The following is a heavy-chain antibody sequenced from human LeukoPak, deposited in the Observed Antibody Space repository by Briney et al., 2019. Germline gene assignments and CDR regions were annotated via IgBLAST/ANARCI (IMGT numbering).Heavy chain of an antibody. V-gene: IGHV4-4*02. CDR3: ARHPYYYGSGSYYHDY. CDR1: GGSISSSNW. Sequence: PSETLSLTCAVSGGSISSSNWWSWVRQPPGKGLEWIGEIHHSGSTNYNPSLKSRVTISVDTSKNQFSLKLSSVTAADTAVYYCARHPYYYGSGSYYHDYWGQGTLVTVSS. CDR2: IHHSGST. J-gene: IGHJ4*02. D-gene: IGHD3-10*01.